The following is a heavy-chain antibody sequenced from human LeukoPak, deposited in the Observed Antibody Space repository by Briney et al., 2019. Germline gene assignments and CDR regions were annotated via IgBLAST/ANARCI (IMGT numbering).Heavy chain of an antibody. D-gene: IGHD6-13*01. Sequence: SETLSLTCTVSGGSISSYYWSWIRQPPGKGLEWIGYIYYSGSTNYNPSLKSRVTISVDTSKNQFSLKLSSVTAADTAVYYCARAQSSSWYYFDYWGQGTLVIVSS. CDR3: ARAQSSSWYYFDY. J-gene: IGHJ4*02. V-gene: IGHV4-59*01. CDR2: IYYSGST. CDR1: GGSISSYY.